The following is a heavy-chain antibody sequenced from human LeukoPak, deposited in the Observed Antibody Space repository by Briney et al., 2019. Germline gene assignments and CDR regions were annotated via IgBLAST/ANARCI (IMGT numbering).Heavy chain of an antibody. D-gene: IGHD4-17*01. CDR1: GGSITSSSYY. J-gene: IGHJ4*02. V-gene: IGHV4-39*07. Sequence: SETLSLTCTVSGGSITSSSYYWGWIRQPPGKGLEWIGSIYYSGSTYYNPSLKSRVTISVDTSKNQFSLKLSSVTAADTAVYYCARDSYGDYSYFDYWGQGTLVTVSS. CDR2: IYYSGST. CDR3: ARDSYGDYSYFDY.